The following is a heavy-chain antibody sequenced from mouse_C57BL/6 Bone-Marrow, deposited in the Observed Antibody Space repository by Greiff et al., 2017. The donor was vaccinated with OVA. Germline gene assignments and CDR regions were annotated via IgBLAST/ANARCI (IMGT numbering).Heavy chain of an antibody. CDR2: LDPSDSYT. J-gene: IGHJ1*03. Sequence: QVQLQQPGAELVMPGASVKLSCKASGYTFTSYWMHWVKQRPGQGLEWIGELDPSDSYTNYNQKFKGKSTLTVDKSSSTAYMQLSSLTSEDSAVYYCAPLYGNYPYWYFDVWGTGTTVTVSS. CDR3: APLYGNYPYWYFDV. D-gene: IGHD2-1*01. CDR1: GYTFTSYW. V-gene: IGHV1-69*01.